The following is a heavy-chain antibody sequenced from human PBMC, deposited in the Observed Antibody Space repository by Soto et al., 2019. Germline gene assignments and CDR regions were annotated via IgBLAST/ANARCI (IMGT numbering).Heavy chain of an antibody. CDR1: GFRFVHYA. Sequence: AGSLSLSCAASGFRFVHYAMNGVRPAPGKGLEWVSGLSGSGTSTYYADSVKGRFTISRDNSRDTLFLQMNSLTADDTAVYYCAKATTNGGWFNPFDSWGQGALVTVSS. V-gene: IGHV3-23*01. CDR2: LSGSGTST. J-gene: IGHJ4*02. D-gene: IGHD6-19*01. CDR3: AKATTNGGWFNPFDS.